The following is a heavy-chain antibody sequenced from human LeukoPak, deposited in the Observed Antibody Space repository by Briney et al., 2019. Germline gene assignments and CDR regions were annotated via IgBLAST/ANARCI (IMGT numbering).Heavy chain of an antibody. D-gene: IGHD3-22*01. J-gene: IGHJ4*02. CDR2: IRYDGSNK. Sequence: PGGSLRLSCAASGFTFSSFGMSWVRQAPGKGLEWVAFIRYDGSNKYYADSVKGRFTISRDNSKNTLYLQMNSLRAEDTAVYYCAKDMIVVVNSIDYWGQGTLVTVSS. V-gene: IGHV3-30*02. CDR3: AKDMIVVVNSIDY. CDR1: GFTFSSFG.